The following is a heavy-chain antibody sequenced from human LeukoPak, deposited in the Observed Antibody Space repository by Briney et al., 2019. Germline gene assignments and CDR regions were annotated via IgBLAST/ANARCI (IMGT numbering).Heavy chain of an antibody. CDR3: ARDLTNWNDVNNWFDP. CDR1: GGTFSSYA. CDR2: IIPILGIA. Sequence: ASVKVSCKASGGTFSSYAISWVRQAPGQGLEWMGRIIPILGIANYAQKFQGRVTITADKSTSTAYMELSSLRSEDTAVYYCARDLTNWNDVNNWFDPWGQGTLVTVSS. J-gene: IGHJ5*02. V-gene: IGHV1-69*04. D-gene: IGHD1-20*01.